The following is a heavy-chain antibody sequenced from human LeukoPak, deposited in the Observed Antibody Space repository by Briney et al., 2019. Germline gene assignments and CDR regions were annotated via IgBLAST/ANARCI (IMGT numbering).Heavy chain of an antibody. V-gene: IGHV3-53*01. CDR1: GFSVSDNF. CDR2: ILTSGGA. D-gene: IGHD1-7*01. Sequence: GGSLRLSCAAFGFSVSDNFMSWVRQAPGRGLEWVSVILTSGGAFYADSVKGRFTVFRDTSKNTLYLQMNGLRAEDTAIYYCARWNYPWGRGTLVTVSS. CDR3: ARWNYP. J-gene: IGHJ5*02.